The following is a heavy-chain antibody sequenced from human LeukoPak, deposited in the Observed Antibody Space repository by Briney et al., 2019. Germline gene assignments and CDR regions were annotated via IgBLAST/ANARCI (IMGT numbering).Heavy chain of an antibody. Sequence: ASVKVSCKASGYTFTGYYMHWVRQAPGQGLEWIGWINPNSGGTNYAQKFQGRVTMTRDTSISTAYMELSRLRSDDTAVYYCARDAPCGSTSCYALDYWGQGTLVTVSS. CDR2: INPNSGGT. CDR3: ARDAPCGSTSCYALDY. V-gene: IGHV1-2*02. D-gene: IGHD2-2*01. J-gene: IGHJ4*02. CDR1: GYTFTGYY.